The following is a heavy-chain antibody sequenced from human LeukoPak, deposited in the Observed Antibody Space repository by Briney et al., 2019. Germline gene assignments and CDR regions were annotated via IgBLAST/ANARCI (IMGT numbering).Heavy chain of an antibody. CDR3: ARVILVARLTDY. Sequence: SETLSLTCTVSGGSISSSSYYWGWIRQPPGKGLEWIGSIYHSGSTYYNPSLKSRVTISVDTSKNQFSLKLSSVTAADTAVYYCARVILVARLTDYWGQGTLVTVSS. V-gene: IGHV4-39*07. CDR1: GGSISSSSYY. D-gene: IGHD2-15*01. J-gene: IGHJ4*02. CDR2: IYHSGST.